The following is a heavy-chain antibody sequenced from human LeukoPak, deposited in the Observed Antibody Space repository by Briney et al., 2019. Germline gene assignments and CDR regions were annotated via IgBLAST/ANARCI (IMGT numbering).Heavy chain of an antibody. V-gene: IGHV3-30*18. J-gene: IGHJ4*02. D-gene: IGHD1-26*01. CDR2: ISYDGSNK. CDR3: AKTGGSQDIDY. CDR1: GFIFGDYA. Sequence: AGGSLRLSCTASGFIFGDYAMSWIRQAPGKGLEWVAVISYDGSNKYYADSVKGRFTISRDNSKNTLYLQMNSLRAEDTAVYYCAKTGGSQDIDYWGQGTQVTVSS.